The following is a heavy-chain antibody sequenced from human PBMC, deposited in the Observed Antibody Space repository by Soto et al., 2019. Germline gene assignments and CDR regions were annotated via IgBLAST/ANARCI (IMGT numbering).Heavy chain of an antibody. J-gene: IGHJ4*02. V-gene: IGHV3-48*03. CDR1: RFTFSSYE. CDR3: ARDLVAAAADY. D-gene: IGHD6-13*01. Sequence: EVQLVESGGALVQPGGSLRLSCAASRFTFSSYEMNWVRQAPGKGLEWVSYISSSGGSTYYADSVKSRFTISRDNAKNSVYLQMNSLRAEDTAVYYCARDLVAAAADYWGQGTLVNVSS. CDR2: ISSSGGST.